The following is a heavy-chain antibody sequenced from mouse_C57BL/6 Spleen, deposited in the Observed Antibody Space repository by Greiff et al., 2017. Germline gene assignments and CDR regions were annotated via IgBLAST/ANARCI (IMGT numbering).Heavy chain of an antibody. CDR1: GYTFTSYW. CDR3: ATYYSNYEGYFDV. J-gene: IGHJ1*03. Sequence: VQLVESGAELAKPGASVKLSCKASGYTFTSYWMHWVKQRPGQGLEWIGYINPSSGYTKYNQKFKDKATLTADKSSSKAYMQLSSLTYEDSAVYYCATYYSNYEGYFDVWGTGTTVTVSS. D-gene: IGHD2-5*01. V-gene: IGHV1-7*01. CDR2: INPSSGYT.